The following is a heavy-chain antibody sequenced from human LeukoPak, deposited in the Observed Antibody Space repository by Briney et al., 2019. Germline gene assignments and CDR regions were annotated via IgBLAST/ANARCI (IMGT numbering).Heavy chain of an antibody. V-gene: IGHV3-30-3*01. D-gene: IGHD1-26*01. CDR1: GFTFSSYA. Sequence: GGSLRLSCAASGFTFSSYAMHWVRQAPGKGLEWVAVISYDGSNKYYADSVKGRFTISRDNSKNTLYLQMNSLRAEDTAVYYCAKDPFSSGSYYFDYWGQGTLVTVSS. CDR3: AKDPFSSGSYYFDY. J-gene: IGHJ4*02. CDR2: ISYDGSNK.